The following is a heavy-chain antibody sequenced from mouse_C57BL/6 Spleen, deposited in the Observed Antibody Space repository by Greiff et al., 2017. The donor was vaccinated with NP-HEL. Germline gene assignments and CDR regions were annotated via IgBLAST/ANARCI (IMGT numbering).Heavy chain of an antibody. V-gene: IGHV1-15*01. Sequence: QVQLQQSGAELVRPGASVTLSCKASGYTFTDYEMHWVKQTPVHGLEWIGAIDPETGGTAYNQKFKGKAILTADKSSSTAYMELRSLTSEDSAVYYCTRKGTGAFAYWGQGTLVTVSA. J-gene: IGHJ3*01. D-gene: IGHD4-1*01. CDR1: GYTFTDYE. CDR2: IDPETGGT. CDR3: TRKGTGAFAY.